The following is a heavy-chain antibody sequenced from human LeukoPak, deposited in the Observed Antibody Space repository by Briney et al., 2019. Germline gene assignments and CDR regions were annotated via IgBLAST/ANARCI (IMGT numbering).Heavy chain of an antibody. Sequence: GASVKVSCKASGYTFTGRYIHWVRQAPGQGLEWMGWINPNSGGTNYPQKFHGRVTMTRDTSISTPYMEMSRLRSDDTAVYYCASETYYSHSSGYYYGNNFDYWGQGTLVTVSS. CDR3: ASETYYSHSSGYYYGNNFDY. CDR2: INPNSGGT. D-gene: IGHD3-22*01. J-gene: IGHJ4*02. V-gene: IGHV1-2*02. CDR1: GYTFTGRY.